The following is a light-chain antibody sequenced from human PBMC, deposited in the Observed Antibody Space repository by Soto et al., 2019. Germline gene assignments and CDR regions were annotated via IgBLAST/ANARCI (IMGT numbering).Light chain of an antibody. V-gene: IGLV2-14*03. CDR3: SSYTTSSTVV. J-gene: IGLJ1*01. CDR1: SSDVGGYNF. CDR2: EVS. Sequence: QSALTQPASVFGSPGQSITISCTGTSSDVGGYNFVSWYQQHPGKAPKLMIYEVSNRPSGVSNRFSGSKSGNTASLTISGLQPEDEADYYCSSYTTSSTVVFGTGNKVT.